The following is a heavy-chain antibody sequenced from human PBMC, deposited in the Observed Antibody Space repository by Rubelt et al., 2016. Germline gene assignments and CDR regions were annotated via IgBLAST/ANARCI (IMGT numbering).Heavy chain of an antibody. CDR1: GFTFSHYA. Sequence: QVQLVESGGGVVQPGRSLRLSCAASGFTFSHYAIHWVRQAPGKGLEWVAFISYDGRSQYYADSVKGRFTVSRDNSKNSLYLQMNSLRAEDTAVYYCARDLLFGGQGTLVTVSS. J-gene: IGHJ4*02. D-gene: IGHD2-15*01. CDR2: ISYDGRSQ. CDR3: ARDLLF. V-gene: IGHV3-30*04.